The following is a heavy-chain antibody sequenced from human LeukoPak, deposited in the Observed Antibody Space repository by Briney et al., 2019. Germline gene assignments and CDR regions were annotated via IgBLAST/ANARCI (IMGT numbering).Heavy chain of an antibody. CDR1: GGSISSSSYY. CDR2: IYYSGST. CDR3: ARGHRYYYGSGSYWGTRAWFDP. Sequence: SETLSLTCTVSGGSISSSSYYWGWIRQPPGKGLEWIGSIYYSGSTNYNPSLKSRGTISVDTSKNQFSLKLSSVTAADTAVYYCARGHRYYYGSGSYWGTRAWFDPWGQGTLVTVSS. J-gene: IGHJ5*02. V-gene: IGHV4-39*07. D-gene: IGHD3-10*01.